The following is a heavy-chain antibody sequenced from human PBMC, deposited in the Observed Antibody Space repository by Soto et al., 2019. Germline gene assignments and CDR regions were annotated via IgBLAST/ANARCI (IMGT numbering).Heavy chain of an antibody. V-gene: IGHV4-31*03. D-gene: IGHD3-3*01. CDR3: ARVLEWLPDY. CDR1: GGSISSGVYY. Sequence: SETLSLTCTVSGGSISSGVYYGTWIRQHPGKGLEWIGYIYYSGSTYYNPSLKSRVTISVDTSKNQFSLKLSSVTAADTAVYYCARVLEWLPDYWGQGTLVTVSS. CDR2: IYYSGST. J-gene: IGHJ4*02.